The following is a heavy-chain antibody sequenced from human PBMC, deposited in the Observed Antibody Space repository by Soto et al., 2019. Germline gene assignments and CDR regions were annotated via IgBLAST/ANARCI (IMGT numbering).Heavy chain of an antibody. CDR3: AREMSYYFDS. V-gene: IGHV4-30-2*01. CDR1: GDSISRDGYS. Sequence: QLQLQESGSGLVKPSQTLVLTCTVSGDSISRDGYSWSWIRQPPGKGLEWIGFIYLSGATYYNPSLKSRVTTSVDKSKNQFSLRLASVTAADTAVYYCAREMSYYFDSWGQGTLVIVSS. J-gene: IGHJ4*02. CDR2: IYLSGAT.